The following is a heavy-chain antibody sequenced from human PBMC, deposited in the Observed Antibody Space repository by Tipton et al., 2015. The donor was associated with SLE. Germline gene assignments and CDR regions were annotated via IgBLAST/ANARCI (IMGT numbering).Heavy chain of an antibody. CDR2: IYYSGST. V-gene: IGHV4-31*03. Sequence: TLSLTCTVSGGSISSGGYYWSWIRQHPGKGLEWIGYIYYSGSTYYNPSLKSRVTISVDTSKNQFSLKLSSVTAADTAVYYCARGEQPAHFDYWGQGTLVTVSS. CDR3: ARGEQPAHFDY. J-gene: IGHJ4*02. CDR1: GGSISSGGYY. D-gene: IGHD1-26*01.